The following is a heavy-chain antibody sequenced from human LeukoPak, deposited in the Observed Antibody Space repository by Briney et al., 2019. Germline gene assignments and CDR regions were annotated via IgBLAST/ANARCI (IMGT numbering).Heavy chain of an antibody. CDR3: ARGSGWDLDY. CDR2: IYSGGST. D-gene: IGHD6-19*01. V-gene: IGHV3-66*01. Sequence: PGGSLRLSCAASGFTVSSYYMYWVRQAPGKGLEWVSFIYSGGSTYYADSVKGRFTISRDNSKNTLYLQMNSLRAEDTAVYYCARGSGWDLDYWGQGTLVTVSS. J-gene: IGHJ4*02. CDR1: GFTVSSYY.